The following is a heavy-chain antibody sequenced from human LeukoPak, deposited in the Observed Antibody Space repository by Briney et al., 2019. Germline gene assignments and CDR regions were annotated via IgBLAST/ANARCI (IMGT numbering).Heavy chain of an antibody. CDR3: AREAAAGTVDY. J-gene: IGHJ4*02. Sequence: SETLSLTCTVSGASISSSYWSWIRQPPGKGLEWIGHIYYSGSSSYNPSLKSRVTMSVDTSKDQFSLKLTSVTAADTALYYCAREAAAGTVDYWGQGTLVTVSS. CDR1: GASISSSY. CDR2: IYYSGSS. V-gene: IGHV4-59*01. D-gene: IGHD6-13*01.